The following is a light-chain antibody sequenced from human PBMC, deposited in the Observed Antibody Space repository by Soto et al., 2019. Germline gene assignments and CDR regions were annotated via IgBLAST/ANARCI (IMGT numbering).Light chain of an antibody. Sequence: DIQMTQSPSSLSASVGDRVTITCQASQDISNYLNWYQQKPGKAPKLLIYDASNLETGVPSRFSGSGSETDFTFTISSLQPEDIATYYCQQYDNLLPYTFGQGTKLEIK. J-gene: IGKJ2*01. CDR1: QDISNY. CDR2: DAS. V-gene: IGKV1-33*01. CDR3: QQYDNLLPYT.